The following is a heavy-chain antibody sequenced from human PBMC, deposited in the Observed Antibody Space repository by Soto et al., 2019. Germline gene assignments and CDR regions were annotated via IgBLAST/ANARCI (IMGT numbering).Heavy chain of an antibody. CDR2: IYETGST. V-gene: IGHV4-61*05. J-gene: IGHJ6*02. Sequence: ETLSLTCTVSGGSISSGDYYWGWIRQTPGKGLEWIGYIYETGSTSYNPSLNSRVTISLDRSTKQLSLKLSSATAADTAMYHCVRRGIGPLHGLVDVWGGGTTVTVSS. CDR3: VRRGIGPLHGLVDV. D-gene: IGHD3-16*01. CDR1: GGSISSGDYY.